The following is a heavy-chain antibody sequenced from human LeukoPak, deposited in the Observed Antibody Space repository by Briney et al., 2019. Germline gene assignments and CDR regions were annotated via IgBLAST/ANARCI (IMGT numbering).Heavy chain of an antibody. CDR3: ARALDYYDSSGYSD. Sequence: ASVKVSCEASGYTFTSYGISWVRQAPGQGLEGMGWISAYNGNTNYAQKLQGRVTMTTDTSTSTAYMELRSLRSDDTAVYYCARALDYYDSSGYSDWGRGTLVTVSS. J-gene: IGHJ4*02. CDR1: GYTFTSYG. CDR2: ISAYNGNT. V-gene: IGHV1-18*01. D-gene: IGHD3-22*01.